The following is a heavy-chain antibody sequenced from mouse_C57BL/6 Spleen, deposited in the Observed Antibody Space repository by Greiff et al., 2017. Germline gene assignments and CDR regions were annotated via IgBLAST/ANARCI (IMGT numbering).Heavy chain of an antibody. CDR3: ARVGTTVYFDY. CDR1: GYTFTSYW. J-gene: IGHJ2*01. V-gene: IGHV1-69*01. CDR2: IDPSDSYT. Sequence: QVQLQQPGAELVMPGASVKLSCKASGYTFTSYWMHWVKQRPGQGLEWIGEIDPSDSYTNYNQKFKGKSTLTVDKSSSTAYMQLSSLTSEDPAVYYCARVGTTVYFDYWGQGTTLTVSS. D-gene: IGHD1-1*01.